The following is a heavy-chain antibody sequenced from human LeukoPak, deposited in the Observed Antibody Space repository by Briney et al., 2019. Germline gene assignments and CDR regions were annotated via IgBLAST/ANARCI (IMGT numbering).Heavy chain of an antibody. Sequence: GASVKVSCKASGYSFTNYYMHWVRQAPGQGLEWMTMINPSGGSTTYAQNFQDRVTVTRDMSTSTVYMELSSLTSEDTAVYYCARTRGYYFDYWGKGTPVTVSS. CDR2: INPSGGST. CDR1: GYSFTNYY. CDR3: ARTRGYYFDY. J-gene: IGHJ4*03. V-gene: IGHV1-46*01. D-gene: IGHD5-12*01.